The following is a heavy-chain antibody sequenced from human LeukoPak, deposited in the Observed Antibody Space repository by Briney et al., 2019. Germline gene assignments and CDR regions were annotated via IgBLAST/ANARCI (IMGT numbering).Heavy chain of an antibody. CDR2: IIPIFGTA. Sequence: ASVKVSCKASGYTFTSYYMHWVRQAPGQGLEWMGGIIPIFGTANYAQKFQGRVTITADESTSTAYMELSSLRSEDTAVYYCATLLRRGYAGGWFDPWGQGTLVTVSS. J-gene: IGHJ5*02. CDR3: ATLLRRGYAGGWFDP. D-gene: IGHD5-12*01. CDR1: GYTFTSYY. V-gene: IGHV1-69*13.